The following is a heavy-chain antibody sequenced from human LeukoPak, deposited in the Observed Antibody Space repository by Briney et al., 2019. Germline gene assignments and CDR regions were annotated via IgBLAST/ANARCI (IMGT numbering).Heavy chain of an antibody. CDR1: GYTFTSYY. J-gene: IGHJ6*03. V-gene: IGHV1-46*01. D-gene: IGHD3-10*01. CDR3: ARDASGSHTRPLVTHRRNYYYYYMDV. Sequence: ASVKASCKASGYTFTSYYMHWVRQAPGQGLEWMGIINPSGGSTSYAQKFQGRVTMTRDMSTSTVYMELSSLRSEDTAVYYCARDASGSHTRPLVTHRRNYYYYYMDVWGKGTTVTVSS. CDR2: INPSGGST.